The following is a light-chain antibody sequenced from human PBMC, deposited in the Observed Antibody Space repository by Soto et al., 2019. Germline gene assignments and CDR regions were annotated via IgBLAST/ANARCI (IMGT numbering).Light chain of an antibody. V-gene: IGKV3-11*01. J-gene: IGKJ4*01. CDR3: QQRADWPLT. CDR2: DAS. Sequence: EIVLTQSPVTLSLSPGERATLSCRASQSLALQLAWYQQKPGQAPSLLIYDASNRATGIPARFSGSGFGTDFTLTISNLEPEDFAVYFCQQRADWPLTFGGGTKVEIK. CDR1: QSLALQ.